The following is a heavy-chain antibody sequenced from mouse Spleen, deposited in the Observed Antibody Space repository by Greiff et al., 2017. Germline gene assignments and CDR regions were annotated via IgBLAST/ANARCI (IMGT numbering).Heavy chain of an antibody. D-gene: IGHD2-4*01. CDR2: IHPNSGST. J-gene: IGHJ2*01. Sequence: VQLQQSGAELVKPGASVKLSCKASGYTFTSYWMHWVKQRPGQGLEWIGMIHPNSGSTNYNEKFKGKATLTVDKSSSTAYMQLSSLTSEDSAVYYCARRTLYYDYDDGFFDYWGQGTTLTVSS. CDR3: ARRTLYYDYDDGFFDY. V-gene: IGHV1-64*01. CDR1: GYTFTSYW.